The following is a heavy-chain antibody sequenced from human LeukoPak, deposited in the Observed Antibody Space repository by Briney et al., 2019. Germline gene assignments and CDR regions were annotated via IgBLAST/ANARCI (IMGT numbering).Heavy chain of an antibody. D-gene: IGHD3-10*01. CDR1: GFTVNSTY. J-gene: IGHJ5*02. CDR3: AKISGVGSGSYYWFDP. Sequence: QAGGSLRPSCAASGFTVNSTYMSWVRQAPGKGLEWVSIIYSGGTTYYADSVKGRFTISRDNSKNTLFLQMNSLRADDTAVYYCAKISGVGSGSYYWFDPWGQGTLVTVSS. V-gene: IGHV3-66*01. CDR2: IYSGGTT.